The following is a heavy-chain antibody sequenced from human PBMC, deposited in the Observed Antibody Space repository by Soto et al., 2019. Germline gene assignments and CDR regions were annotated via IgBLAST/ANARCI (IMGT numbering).Heavy chain of an antibody. D-gene: IGHD5-12*01. J-gene: IGHJ4*02. CDR1: GFTFSSYS. CDR3: ARDSVRDGYPRPRY. CDR2: ISSSGTTI. V-gene: IGHV3-48*02. Sequence: QPGGSLRLSCAASGFTFSSYSLTWVRQAPGKGLAWVSYISSSGTTIYYADSVKGRFTISRDNAKNSLSLQMNSLRDEDTAVYYCARDSVRDGYPRPRYWGQGPLVTVSS.